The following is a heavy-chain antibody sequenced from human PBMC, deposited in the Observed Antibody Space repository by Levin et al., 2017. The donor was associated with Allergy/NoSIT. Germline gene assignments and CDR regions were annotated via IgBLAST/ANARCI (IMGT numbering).Heavy chain of an antibody. D-gene: IGHD6-13*01. Sequence: KISCKASGGTFRRFALNWVRQAPGQGLEWMGGIIPFFGATNYAQKFQGRVTITADKSTSTAHMELSSLRSEDTAVYYCASDGPAANSLDVWGQGTTVTVSS. CDR2: IIPFFGAT. J-gene: IGHJ6*02. V-gene: IGHV1-69*06. CDR3: ASDGPAANSLDV. CDR1: GGTFRRFA.